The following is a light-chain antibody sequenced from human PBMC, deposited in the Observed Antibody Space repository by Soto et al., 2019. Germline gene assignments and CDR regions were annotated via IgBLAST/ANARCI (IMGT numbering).Light chain of an antibody. V-gene: IGLV4-60*02. CDR1: SGHSTYI. Sequence: QSVLTQSSSASSSLGSSVKLTCILSSGHSTYIIAWHQQQPGKAPRFLMTLDRSGSYNRGSGVPDRFSGSSSGADRYLTISNLQFEDEGVYYCETWYSNTHKVFGGGTKLTVL. J-gene: IGLJ3*02. CDR2: LDRSGSY. CDR3: ETWYSNTHKV.